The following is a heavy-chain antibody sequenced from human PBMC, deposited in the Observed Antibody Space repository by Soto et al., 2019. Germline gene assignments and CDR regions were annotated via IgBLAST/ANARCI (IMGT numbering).Heavy chain of an antibody. CDR1: GGSVSSGNYY. Sequence: SETLSLTCTVSGGSVSSGNYYWSWIRQPPGKGLEWIGSIYYSGSTNYNPSLKSRVTISVDTSKNQFSLKLSSVTAADTAVYYCASTYYDIPYYFDYWGQGTLVTVSS. D-gene: IGHD3-9*01. J-gene: IGHJ4*02. CDR3: ASTYYDIPYYFDY. V-gene: IGHV4-61*01. CDR2: IYYSGST.